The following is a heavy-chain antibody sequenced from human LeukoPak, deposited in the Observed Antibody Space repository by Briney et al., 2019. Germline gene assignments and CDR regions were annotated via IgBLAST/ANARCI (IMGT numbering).Heavy chain of an antibody. Sequence: EASVKVSCKASGYTFAGYYMHWVRQAPGQGLEWMGWINPNSGGTNYAQKFQGRVTMTRDTSISTAYMELSRLRSDDTAVYYCARDRGSSYYYYIDVWGKGTTVTVSS. CDR3: ARDRGSSYYYYIDV. J-gene: IGHJ6*03. D-gene: IGHD3-10*01. CDR1: GYTFAGYY. CDR2: INPNSGGT. V-gene: IGHV1-2*02.